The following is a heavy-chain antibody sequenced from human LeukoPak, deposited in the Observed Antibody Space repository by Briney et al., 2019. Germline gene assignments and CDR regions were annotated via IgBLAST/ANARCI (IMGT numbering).Heavy chain of an antibody. Sequence: PSETLSLTCTVSGGSISTSSYYWGWIRQPPGKGLECIGNIYYSGSTYYNPSLKSRVTISVDTSKNQFSLKLSSVTAADTAVYYCARRRRVVVAAPFDYWGQGTLVTVSS. CDR2: IYYSGST. D-gene: IGHD2-15*01. J-gene: IGHJ4*02. CDR1: GGSISTSSYY. V-gene: IGHV4-39*07. CDR3: ARRRRVVVAAPFDY.